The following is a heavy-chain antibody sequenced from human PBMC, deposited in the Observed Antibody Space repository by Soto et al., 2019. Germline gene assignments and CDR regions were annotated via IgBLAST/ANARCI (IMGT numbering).Heavy chain of an antibody. J-gene: IGHJ4*02. Sequence: ASVKVSCKASGYTFTSYGSSWVRQAPGQGLEWMGWISAYNGNTNYAQKLQGRVTMTTDTSTSTAYMEVRSLRSDDTAVYYCARDPSSGCYFDYWGQGTLVTVSS. V-gene: IGHV1-18*04. CDR1: GYTFTSYG. D-gene: IGHD6-19*01. CDR3: ARDPSSGCYFDY. CDR2: ISAYNGNT.